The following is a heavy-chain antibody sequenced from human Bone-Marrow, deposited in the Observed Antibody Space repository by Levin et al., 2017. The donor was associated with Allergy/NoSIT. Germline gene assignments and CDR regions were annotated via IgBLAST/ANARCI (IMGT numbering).Heavy chain of an antibody. Sequence: GGSLRLSCAATGFTFDDYAMHWVRQAPGKGLEWVSGISWNSGSIGYADSVKGRFTISRDNAKNSLYLQMNSLRAEDTALYYCARASGGSWEFTDYGMDVWGQGTTVTVSS. CDR2: ISWNSGSI. CDR3: ARASGGSWEFTDYGMDV. V-gene: IGHV3-9*01. CDR1: GFTFDDYA. D-gene: IGHD2-15*01. J-gene: IGHJ6*02.